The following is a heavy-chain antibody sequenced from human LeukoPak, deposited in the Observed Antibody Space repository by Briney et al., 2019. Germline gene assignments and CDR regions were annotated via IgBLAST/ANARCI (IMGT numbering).Heavy chain of an antibody. CDR1: GFAFSNFA. J-gene: IGHJ4*02. D-gene: IGHD1/OR15-1a*01. CDR2: ISGSGDIT. V-gene: IGHV3-23*01. Sequence: GGSLRLSCAASGFAFSNFAMSWVRQASGKGLEWVSSISGSGDITNYADAVEGRFTISRDNPKNTLYLHMNSLRAEDTAVYFCAGRNSSEDHWGQGALVTVSS. CDR3: AGRNSSEDH.